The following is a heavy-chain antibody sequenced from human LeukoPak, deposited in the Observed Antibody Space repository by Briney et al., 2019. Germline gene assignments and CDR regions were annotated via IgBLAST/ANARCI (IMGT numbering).Heavy chain of an antibody. CDR3: ARESEDRIVGATLPLRAPYPY. D-gene: IGHD1-26*01. Sequence: ASVKVSCKASGGTFSSYAISWVRQAPGQGLEWMGGIIPIFGTANYAQKFQGRVTITADESTSTAYMELSSLRSEDTAVYYCARESEDRIVGATLPLRAPYPYWGQGTLVTVSS. CDR2: IIPIFGTA. V-gene: IGHV1-69*13. CDR1: GGTFSSYA. J-gene: IGHJ4*02.